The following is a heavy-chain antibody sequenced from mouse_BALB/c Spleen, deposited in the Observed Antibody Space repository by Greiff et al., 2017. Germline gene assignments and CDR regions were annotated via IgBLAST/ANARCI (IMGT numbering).Heavy chain of an antibody. CDR3: ARSGDYGSSYRYFDV. D-gene: IGHD1-1*01. CDR1: GFNIKDTY. CDR2: IDPANGNT. Sequence: VQLQQSGAELVKPGASVKLSCTASGFNIKDTYMHWVKQRPEQGLEWIGRIDPANGNTKYDPKFQGKATITADTSSNTAYLQLSSLTSEDTAVYYCARSGDYGSSYRYFDVWGAGTTVTVSS. V-gene: IGHV14-3*02. J-gene: IGHJ1*01.